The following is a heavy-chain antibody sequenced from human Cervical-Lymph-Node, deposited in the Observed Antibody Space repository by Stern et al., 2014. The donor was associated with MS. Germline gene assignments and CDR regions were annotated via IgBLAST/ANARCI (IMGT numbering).Heavy chain of an antibody. Sequence: VQLVESGGGLVKPGGSLRLSCAASGFTFTNAWMTWVRQAPGKGLEWVGRIKSKGGGGTTDYAAPVKGRFTVSRDDSKDTVYLQMNSLRIEDTAVYYCSSVKDMSSWSLKYWGQGTLVTVSS. CDR2: IKSKGGGGTT. CDR3: SSVKDMSSWSLKY. J-gene: IGHJ4*02. V-gene: IGHV3-15*01. CDR1: GFTFTNAW. D-gene: IGHD6-13*01.